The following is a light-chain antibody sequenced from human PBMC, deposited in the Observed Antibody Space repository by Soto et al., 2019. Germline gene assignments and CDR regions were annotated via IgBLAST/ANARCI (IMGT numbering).Light chain of an antibody. J-gene: IGLJ1*01. CDR1: SSNIGSNT. CDR2: SNN. CDR3: AAWDDSLNGDYV. V-gene: IGLV1-44*01. Sequence: QSVLTQPPSASGTPGQRVTISCSGGSSNIGSNTVNWYQQLPGTAPKLLIYSNNQRPSGVPDRFSGSKSGTSASLAISGLQSEDEADSYCAAWDDSLNGDYVFGTGTKVTVL.